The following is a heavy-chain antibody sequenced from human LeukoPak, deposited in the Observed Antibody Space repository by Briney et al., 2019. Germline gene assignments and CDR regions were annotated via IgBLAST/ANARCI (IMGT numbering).Heavy chain of an antibody. CDR2: INHSGST. J-gene: IGHJ6*02. CDR3: ARGATIFSGWAPKGYYYYGMDV. CDR1: SGSISSSSYY. V-gene: IGHV4-39*07. Sequence: PSETLSLTCTVSSGSISSSSYYWGWIRQPPGKGLEWIGEINHSGSTNYNPSLKSRVTISVDTSKNQFSLKLSSVTAADTAVYYCARGATIFSGWAPKGYYYYGMDVWGQGTTVTVSS. D-gene: IGHD3-3*01.